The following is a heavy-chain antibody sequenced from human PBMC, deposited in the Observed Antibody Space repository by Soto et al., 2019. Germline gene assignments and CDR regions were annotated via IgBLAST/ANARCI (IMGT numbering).Heavy chain of an antibody. CDR3: ARVGQVVPAAIPEYYYYYYGMDV. CDR1: GFTFSSYW. D-gene: IGHD2-2*02. Sequence: GRSLRLSCAASGFTFSSYWMHWVRQAPGKGLGWVSRINSAATSTSYADSVKGRFTISRDNAKNTLYLQMNSLRAEDTAVYYSARVGQVVPAAIPEYYYYYYGMDVWGQGTTVTVSS. J-gene: IGHJ6*02. CDR2: INSAATST. V-gene: IGHV3-74*01.